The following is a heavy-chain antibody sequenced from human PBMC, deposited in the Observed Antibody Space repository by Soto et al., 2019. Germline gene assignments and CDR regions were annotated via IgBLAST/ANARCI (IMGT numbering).Heavy chain of an antibody. V-gene: IGHV1-69*02. J-gene: IGHJ6*02. CDR1: GGTFSSYT. CDR2: IIPILTIT. CDR3: ARRSYCGDDCYKYYYFGMDV. Sequence: QVQLVQSGAEVKKPGSSVRLSCTASGGTFSSYTLSWVRQAPGQGLEWMGRIIPILTITDYAQKFRGRLTITADKCSSTAYMELSGLRSEDTAVYYCARRSYCGDDCYKYYYFGMDVWGQGTTATVSS. D-gene: IGHD2-21*02.